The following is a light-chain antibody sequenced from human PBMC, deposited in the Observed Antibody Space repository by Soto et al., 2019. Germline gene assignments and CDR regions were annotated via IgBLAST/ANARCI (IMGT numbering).Light chain of an antibody. CDR1: QSVSSY. Sequence: EIVLTQSPATLSLSPGERATLSCRASQSVSSYLAWYQQKPGQAPSLLMYDASSRATGIPDRFSGSGSGTEFTLTISRLEPEDFAVDYCQQYRSSRTFGQGTKVDIK. J-gene: IGKJ1*01. CDR2: DAS. V-gene: IGKV3-20*01. CDR3: QQYRSSRT.